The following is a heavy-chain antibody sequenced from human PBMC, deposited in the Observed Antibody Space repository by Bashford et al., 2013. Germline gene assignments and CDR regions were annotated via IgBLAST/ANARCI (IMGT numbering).Heavy chain of an antibody. Sequence: GESLKISCKASGFSFSNYWIGWVRQIPGKGLEWMGIFHPGGSEIRYSPSFQGPVTFSADKSTSTAYLHWSSLKASDTAMYYCARSYFYDSSEKFDLWGQGSLVTVSS. CDR2: FHPGGSEI. CDR3: ARSYFYDSSEKFDL. D-gene: IGHD3-22*01. J-gene: IGHJ5*02. CDR1: GFSFSNYW. V-gene: IGHV5-51*01.